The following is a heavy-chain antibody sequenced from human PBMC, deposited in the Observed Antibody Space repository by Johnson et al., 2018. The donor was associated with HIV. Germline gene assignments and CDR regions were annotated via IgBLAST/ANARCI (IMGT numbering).Heavy chain of an antibody. J-gene: IGHJ3*02. V-gene: IGHV3-30*04. CDR2: ISYDGSNK. CDR3: ARAPKGGDYVEGAFDI. Sequence: VQLVESGGGVVQPGTYLRLSCAASGFTFRNYAMHWVRQAPGKGLEWVAVISYDGSNKYYADSVKGRFTISRDNSKNTLSLQMNSPRVDDTAISYCARAPKGGDYVEGAFDIWGQGTMVTVSS. CDR1: GFTFRNYA. D-gene: IGHD4-17*01.